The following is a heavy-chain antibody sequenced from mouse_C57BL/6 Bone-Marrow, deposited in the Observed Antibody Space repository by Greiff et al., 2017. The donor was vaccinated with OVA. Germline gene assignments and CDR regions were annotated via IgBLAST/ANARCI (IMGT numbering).Heavy chain of an antibody. CDR2: ISSGGSYT. CDR3: ARRGYRDY. CDR1: GFTFSSYG. D-gene: IGHD2-2*01. J-gene: IGHJ4*01. Sequence: EVQLVESGGDLVKPGGSLKLSCAASGFTFSSYGMSWVRQTPDKRLEWVATISSGGSYTYYPDSVKGRFTISRDNAKNTLYLQMSSLKSEDTAMYYCARRGYRDYWGQGTSVTVSS. V-gene: IGHV5-6*01.